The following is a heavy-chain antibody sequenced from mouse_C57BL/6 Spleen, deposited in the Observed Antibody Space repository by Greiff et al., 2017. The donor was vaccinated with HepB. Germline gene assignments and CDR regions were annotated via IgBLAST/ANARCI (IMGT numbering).Heavy chain of an antibody. CDR3: ASLYGNSFYYAMDY. CDR2: IYPGDGDT. D-gene: IGHD2-1*01. J-gene: IGHJ4*01. CDR1: GYAFSSSW. V-gene: IGHV1-82*01. Sequence: QVQLKQSGPELVKPGASVKISCKASGYAFSSSWMNWVKQRPGKGLEWIGRIYPGDGDTNYNGKFKGKATLTADKSSSTASMQLSSLTSEDSAVYVCASLYGNSFYYAMDYWGQGTSVTVSS.